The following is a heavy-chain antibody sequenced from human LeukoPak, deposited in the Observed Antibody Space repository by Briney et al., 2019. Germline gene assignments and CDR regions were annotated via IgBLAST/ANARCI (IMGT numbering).Heavy chain of an antibody. CDR1: AFTFSSYA. CDR2: ISYDGSSK. V-gene: IGHV3-30-3*01. CDR3: VGGSLSYTGGCFQY. J-gene: IGHJ1*01. Sequence: GRSLRLSCAASAFTFSSYAMHGVRQAPGKGLEWVAVISYDGSSKYYADSVMGRFTFSRDNSKNTLSLQMNGLRPEDSAVYYCVGGSLSYTGGCFQYWGRGTLVTVSS. D-gene: IGHD3-10*01.